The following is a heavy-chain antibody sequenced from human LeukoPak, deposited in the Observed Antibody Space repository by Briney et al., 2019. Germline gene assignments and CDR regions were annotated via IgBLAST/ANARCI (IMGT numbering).Heavy chain of an antibody. V-gene: IGHV4-34*01. Sequence: SETLSLTCAVYGGSFSAFHWNWIRQSPAKGLEWLGEMKQSGTPRYNPSLQSRVTISVDKSKNQFTLNVRSVTAADTAVYYCASRPFLYGFRTYFDNWAQGTLVTVSS. CDR1: GGSFSAFH. D-gene: IGHD3-10*01. J-gene: IGHJ4*02. CDR2: MKQSGTP. CDR3: ASRPFLYGFRTYFDN.